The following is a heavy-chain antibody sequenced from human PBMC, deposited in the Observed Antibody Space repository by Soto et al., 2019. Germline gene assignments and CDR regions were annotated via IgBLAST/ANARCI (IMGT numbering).Heavy chain of an antibody. CDR1: GHLFNNHW. Sequence: RGESLKISCKGPGHLFNNHWIGWVRQTPGKGLEGMGLIFTRDSQTKTSPSFQGHVSFSVDNSINTVYLQWTSLKTTDTAIYFCGRGYFDSGHGYDLWGQGTLVTVSS. D-gene: IGHD3-10*01. CDR3: GRGYFDSGHGYDL. CDR2: IFTRDSQT. V-gene: IGHV5-51*01. J-gene: IGHJ5*02.